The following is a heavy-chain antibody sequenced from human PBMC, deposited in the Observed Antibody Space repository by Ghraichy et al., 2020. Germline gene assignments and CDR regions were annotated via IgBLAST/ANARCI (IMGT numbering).Heavy chain of an antibody. CDR2: IYYSGST. CDR1: GGSISSYY. Sequence: SETLSLTCTVSGGSISSYYWSWIRQPPGKGLEWIGYIYYSGSTNYNPSLKSRVAISVDTSKNQFSLKLTSVTAADTAVYYCARRITIFGVVIGAFDIWGQGKMVTVSS. J-gene: IGHJ3*02. CDR3: ARRITIFGVVIGAFDI. V-gene: IGHV4-59*01. D-gene: IGHD3-3*01.